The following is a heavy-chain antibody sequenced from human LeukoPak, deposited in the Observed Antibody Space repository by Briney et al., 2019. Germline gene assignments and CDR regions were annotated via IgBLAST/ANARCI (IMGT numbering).Heavy chain of an antibody. CDR2: ISTDGYTT. J-gene: IGHJ4*02. Sequence: GGSLRLSCAASGLAFSAYKMHWVRQAPWKGLVWVSRISTDGYTTDYADFVQGRFTASRDNTKNTWSLEMNSLRAEDTAVYYCVVGGSPGYWGQGTLVTVSS. CDR3: VVGGSPGY. CDR1: GLAFSAYK. V-gene: IGHV3-74*01. D-gene: IGHD2-15*01.